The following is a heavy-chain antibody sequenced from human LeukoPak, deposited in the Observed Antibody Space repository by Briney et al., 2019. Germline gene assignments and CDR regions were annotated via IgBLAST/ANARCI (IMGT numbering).Heavy chain of an antibody. CDR3: ARGFGSHSSFDY. Sequence: AAVKVSCKASGGTFSSYAISGVRQAPGRGLEGMGGIIPIFGTANYAQKFQGRVTITTDESTSTAYMELSSLRSEDTAVYYCARGFGSHSSFDYWGQGPLVPVSS. J-gene: IGHJ4*02. CDR2: IIPIFGTA. V-gene: IGHV1-69*05. CDR1: GGTFSSYA. D-gene: IGHD1-26*01.